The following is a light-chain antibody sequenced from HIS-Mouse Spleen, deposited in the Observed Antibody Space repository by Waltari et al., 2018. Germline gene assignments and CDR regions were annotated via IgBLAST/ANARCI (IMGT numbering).Light chain of an antibody. J-gene: IGLJ2*01. Sequence: QSALTQPASVSGSPGQSITISCTGTSSDVGSYNLVSWYQQHPGKAPKLMIYEGSKRPSGVLNRFSGSKSGNTASLTISGLQAEDEADYYCCSYAGSSTFEVFGGGTKLTVL. CDR3: CSYAGSSTFEV. V-gene: IGLV2-23*03. CDR2: EGS. CDR1: SSDVGSYNL.